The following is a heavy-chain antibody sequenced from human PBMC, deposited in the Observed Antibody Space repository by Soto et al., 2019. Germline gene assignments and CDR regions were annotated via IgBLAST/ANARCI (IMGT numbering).Heavy chain of an antibody. D-gene: IGHD5-18*01. CDR1: GGSVTSDEDY. CDR3: ATESGSTYGYFDY. V-gene: IGHV4-30-4*01. CDR2: ISNSGST. Sequence: SETLSPTCTVSGGSVTSDEDYWSWIRQSPGKGLEWIGYISNSGSTGYNPSLKTRLSMSVDRSKNQFTLRLTSVTAADTAVYFCATESGSTYGYFDYWGQGTQVTVSS. J-gene: IGHJ4*02.